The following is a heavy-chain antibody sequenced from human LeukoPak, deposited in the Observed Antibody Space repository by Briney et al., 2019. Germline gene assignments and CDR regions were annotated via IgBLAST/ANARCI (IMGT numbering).Heavy chain of an antibody. CDR2: ISTSSRTT. Sequence: GGSLRLSCAVSGFNFSTYNMNWVRQAPGKGLEWVSYISTSSRTTYYADSVKGRFTISRDNAKNSLYLQMNSLRAEDTAVYYCARDLAGPPQEAFDIWGQGTMVTVSS. J-gene: IGHJ3*02. CDR1: GFNFSTYN. V-gene: IGHV3-48*01. CDR3: ARDLAGPPQEAFDI.